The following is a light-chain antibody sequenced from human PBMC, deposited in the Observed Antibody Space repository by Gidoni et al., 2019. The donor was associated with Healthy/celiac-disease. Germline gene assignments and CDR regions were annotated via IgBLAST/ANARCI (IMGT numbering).Light chain of an antibody. V-gene: IGKV1-9*01. CDR3: QQLNSYPRT. CDR1: QGISSY. CDR2: AAS. Sequence: QLTQSPSSLSASVGDRVTITCRASQGISSYLAWYQQTPGKAPKLLIYAASTLQSGVPSRFSGSGSGTDFTLTISSLQPEDFATYYCQQLNSYPRTFGQGTKLEIK. J-gene: IGKJ2*01.